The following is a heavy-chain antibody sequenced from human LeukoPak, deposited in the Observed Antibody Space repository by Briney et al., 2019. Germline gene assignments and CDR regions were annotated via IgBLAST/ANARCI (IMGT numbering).Heavy chain of an antibody. Sequence: GGSLRLSCAASGFTFSSYWMSWVRQAPGKRLEWVANIKQDGSEKYYVDSVKGRFTISRDNAKNSLYMQMNSLRAEDTAVYYWASSGQTYSSSSRYCSGGRCLDSWGQGNLVTVSS. D-gene: IGHD2-15*01. CDR2: IKQDGSEK. CDR3: ASSGQTYSSSSRYCSGGRCLDS. V-gene: IGHV3-7*01. CDR1: GFTFSSYW. J-gene: IGHJ4*02.